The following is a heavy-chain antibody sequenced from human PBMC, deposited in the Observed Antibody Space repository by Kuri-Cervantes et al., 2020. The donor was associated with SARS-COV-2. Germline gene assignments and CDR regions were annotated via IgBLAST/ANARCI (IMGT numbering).Heavy chain of an antibody. J-gene: IGHJ4*02. D-gene: IGHD4-11*01. CDR2: ISYDGSNK. Sequence: GGSLRLSCAASGFTFSSYGMHWVRQAPGKGVEWVAVISYDGSNKYYADSVKGRFTISRDNSKNTLYLQMNSLRAEDTAVYYCAKIMTTVTTNDYWGQGTLVTVSS. CDR1: GFTFSSYG. CDR3: AKIMTTVTTNDY. V-gene: IGHV3-30*18.